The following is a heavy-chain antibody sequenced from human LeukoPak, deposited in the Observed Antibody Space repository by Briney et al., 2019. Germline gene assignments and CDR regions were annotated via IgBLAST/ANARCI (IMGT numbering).Heavy chain of an antibody. V-gene: IGHV4-34*01. J-gene: IGHJ4*02. CDR2: TTHSGST. CDR3: ARARGDLSLDY. D-gene: IGHD2-21*02. Sequence: SETLSVSCAVYIESFSGYYWTWIRQPPGKGLEWIGETTHSGSTNDNPSLKSRVTISVDTSKNQFSLKLSSLIAADTAVYYCARARGDLSLDYWGRGTPVTVSS. CDR1: IESFSGYY.